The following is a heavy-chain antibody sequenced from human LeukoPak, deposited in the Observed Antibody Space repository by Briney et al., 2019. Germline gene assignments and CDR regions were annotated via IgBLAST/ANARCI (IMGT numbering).Heavy chain of an antibody. CDR2: IYSGGST. CDR3: ARDRLHYDSLTGYPAD. J-gene: IGHJ4*02. D-gene: IGHD3-9*01. Sequence: PGGSLRLSCADSGFTFSSNYMRWVRQAPGKGLEWVSVIYSGGSTHYADSVKGGFTISRDNSKNTLYLQMNSLRAEDTAVYYCARDRLHYDSLTGYPADWGQGTLVTVSS. CDR1: GFTFSSNY. V-gene: IGHV3-66*01.